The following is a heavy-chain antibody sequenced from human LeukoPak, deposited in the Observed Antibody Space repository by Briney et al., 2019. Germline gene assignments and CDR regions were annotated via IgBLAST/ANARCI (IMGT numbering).Heavy chain of an antibody. Sequence: PSETLSLTCIVSGGSISSSIYYWAWVRQPPGKGLEWIGTVFYNGATQYSPSLRSRVTISIDTSTNQFSLKLSSVTAADTAVYYCASYPGYSGSYSPYWGQGTLVTVSS. V-gene: IGHV4-39*07. CDR2: VFYNGAT. D-gene: IGHD1-26*01. J-gene: IGHJ4*02. CDR3: ASYPGYSGSYSPY. CDR1: GGSISSSIYY.